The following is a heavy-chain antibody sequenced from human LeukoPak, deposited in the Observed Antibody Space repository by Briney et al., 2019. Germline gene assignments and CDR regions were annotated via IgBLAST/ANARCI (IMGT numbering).Heavy chain of an antibody. CDR1: GFTFSSYD. CDR2: IGTAGDT. J-gene: IGHJ4*02. D-gene: IGHD6-19*01. Sequence: PGGSLRLSCAASGFTFSSYDMHWVRQATGKGLEWVSAIGTAGDTYYPGSVKGRFTISRDNAKNSLYLQMNSLRAEDTAVYYCARKEGGWLVPLVSGSPIDYWGQGTLVTVSS. CDR3: ARKEGGWLVPLVSGSPIDY. V-gene: IGHV3-13*01.